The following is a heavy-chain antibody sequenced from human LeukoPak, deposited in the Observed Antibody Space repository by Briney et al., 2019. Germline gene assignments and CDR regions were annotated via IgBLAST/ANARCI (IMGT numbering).Heavy chain of an antibody. CDR2: INHSGST. Sequence: SETLSLTCAVYGGSFSGYYWSWIRQPPGKGLEWIGEINHSGSTNYNPSLKSRVTISVDTSKNQFSLKLSSVTAADTAVYYCARGLKAYSSSWRRLYYFDYWGQGTLVTASS. CDR1: GGSFSGYY. D-gene: IGHD6-13*01. V-gene: IGHV4-34*01. J-gene: IGHJ4*02. CDR3: ARGLKAYSSSWRRLYYFDY.